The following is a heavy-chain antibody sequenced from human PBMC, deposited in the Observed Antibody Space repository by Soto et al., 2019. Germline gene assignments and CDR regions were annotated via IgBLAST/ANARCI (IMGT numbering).Heavy chain of an antibody. V-gene: IGHV1-2*04. D-gene: IGHD6-13*01. Sequence: ASVKVSCKASGYTFTGYYMHWARQAPGQGLEWMGWINPNSGGTNYAQKFQGWVTMTRDTSISTAYMELSRLRSDDTAVYYCARDPGIAAAGTGMDVWGQGTTVTVSS. CDR2: INPNSGGT. J-gene: IGHJ6*02. CDR3: ARDPGIAAAGTGMDV. CDR1: GYTFTGYY.